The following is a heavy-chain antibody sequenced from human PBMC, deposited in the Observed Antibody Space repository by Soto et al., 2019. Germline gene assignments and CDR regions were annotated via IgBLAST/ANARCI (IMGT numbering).Heavy chain of an antibody. Sequence: SVKGRCKECRLRVTRSSVKWARQARGKRNEGIGWMVVGSGKTNYAQKFQERVTITRDMSTSTAYMELSSLRSEDSAIYYCANILVTIENYQYHYGIDIWGQGTTVTVSS. CDR2: MVVGSGKT. CDR3: ANILVTIENYQYHYGIDI. V-gene: IGHV1-58*01. J-gene: IGHJ6*02. CDR1: RLRVTRSS. D-gene: IGHD2-21*01.